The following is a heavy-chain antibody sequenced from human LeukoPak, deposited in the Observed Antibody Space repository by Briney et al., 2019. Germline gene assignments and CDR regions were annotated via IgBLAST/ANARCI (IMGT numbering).Heavy chain of an antibody. CDR1: GFTFSTYS. CDR2: ISGNGGDT. J-gene: IGHJ4*02. V-gene: IGHV3-23*01. D-gene: IGHD3-9*01. Sequence: PGGSLRLSCAASGFTFSTYSMGWVRQAPGKGLEWVSVISGNGGDTFYADSVKGRFTISRDNSKNTLYLQMNSLRAEDTAVYYCAKRERVLRYFDWLFPLDYWGQGTLVTVSS. CDR3: AKRERVLRYFDWLFPLDY.